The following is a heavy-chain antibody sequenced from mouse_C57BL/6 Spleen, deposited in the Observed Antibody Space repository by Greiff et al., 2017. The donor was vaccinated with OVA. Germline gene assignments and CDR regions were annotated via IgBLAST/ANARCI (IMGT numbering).Heavy chain of an antibody. CDR2: IYPGDGDT. D-gene: IGHD1-1*01. V-gene: IGHV1-82*01. CDR3: ARSITTVAGYFDV. J-gene: IGHJ1*03. Sequence: QVQLQQSGPELVKPGASVKISCKASGYAFSSSWMNWVKQRPGKGLEWIGRIYPGDGDTNYNGKFKGKATLTADKSSSTAYMQLSSLTAEDSAVYFCARSITTVAGYFDVWGTGTTVTVSS. CDR1: GYAFSSSW.